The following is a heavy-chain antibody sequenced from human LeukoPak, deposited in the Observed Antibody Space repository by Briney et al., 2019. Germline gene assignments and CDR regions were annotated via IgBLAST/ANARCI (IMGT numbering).Heavy chain of an antibody. Sequence: ASVKVSCKASGYTFTSYYMHWVRQAPGQGLEWMGIINPSGGSTRYAQKFQGRVTMTRDTSTSTVYMELSSLRSEDTAVYYCARDPVTTKYFDYWGQGTLVTVSS. CDR3: ARDPVTTKYFDY. CDR1: GYTFTSYY. J-gene: IGHJ4*02. CDR2: INPSGGST. V-gene: IGHV1-46*01. D-gene: IGHD4-17*01.